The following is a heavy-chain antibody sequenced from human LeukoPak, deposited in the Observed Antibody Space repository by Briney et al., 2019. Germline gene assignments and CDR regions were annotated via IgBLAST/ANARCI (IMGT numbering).Heavy chain of an antibody. CDR3: AREPGIAAAQAGD. V-gene: IGHV1-8*01. CDR1: GYTFTSYD. CDR2: MNPNSGNT. Sequence: ASVKVSCKASGYTFTSYDINWVRQATGQGLEWMGWMNPNSGNTGYAQKFQGRVTMARNTSISTAYMELSSLRSEDTAVYYCAREPGIAAAQAGDWGQGTLVTVSS. D-gene: IGHD6-13*01. J-gene: IGHJ4*02.